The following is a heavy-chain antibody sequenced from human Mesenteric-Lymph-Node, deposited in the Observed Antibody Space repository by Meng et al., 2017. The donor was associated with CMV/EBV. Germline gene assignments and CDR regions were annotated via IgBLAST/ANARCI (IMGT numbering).Heavy chain of an antibody. J-gene: IGHJ4*02. CDR1: GFTFTSYA. CDR3: ATGQSIAAY. D-gene: IGHD6-25*01. Sequence: GESLKISCAASGFTFTSYAISWLRQAPGKGLEWVANIKQDGSENYYVDSVKGRFTISRDNAKNSLYRQMNSLRAEDTAVYYCATGQSIAAYWGQGTLVTASS. V-gene: IGHV3-7*01. CDR2: IKQDGSEN.